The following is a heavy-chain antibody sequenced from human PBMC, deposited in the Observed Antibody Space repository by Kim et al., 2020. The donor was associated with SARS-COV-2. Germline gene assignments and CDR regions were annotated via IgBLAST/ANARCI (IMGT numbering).Heavy chain of an antibody. CDR1: GYTFTSNH. J-gene: IGHJ4*02. D-gene: IGHD1-20*01. CDR2: ITPSGDST. V-gene: IGHV1-46*01. Sequence: ASVKVSCKASGYTFTSNHMHWVRQAPGQGLEWMGLITPSGDSTSYSQRFQGRLTMTTDTSTSTVYMELSSLRSEDTAVYFCVRDLSDNGTFDYWGQGTLVTVSS. CDR3: VRDLSDNGTFDY.